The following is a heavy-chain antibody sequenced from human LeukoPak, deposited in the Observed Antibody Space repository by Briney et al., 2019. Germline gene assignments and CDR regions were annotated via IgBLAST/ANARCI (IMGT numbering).Heavy chain of an antibody. J-gene: IGHJ5*02. V-gene: IGHV4-59*01. CDR1: GGSISSYY. D-gene: IGHD1-26*01. CDR3: ARDGRGSYSNWFDP. CDR2: IYYSGST. Sequence: SETLSLTCTVSGGSISSYYWSWIRQPPGKGLEWIGYIYYSGSTNYNPSLKSRVTISVDTSKNQFSLKLSSVTAADTAVYYCARDGRGSYSNWFDPWGQGTLVTVSS.